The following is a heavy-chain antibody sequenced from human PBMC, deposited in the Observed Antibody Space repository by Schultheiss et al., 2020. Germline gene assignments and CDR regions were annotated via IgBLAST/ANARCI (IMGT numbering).Heavy chain of an antibody. CDR3: ARDSRLSTVTQFDY. CDR2: ISAYNGYT. D-gene: IGHD4-17*01. CDR1: GYTFTNNG. Sequence: ASVKVSCKASGYTFTNNGITWVRQAPGQGLEWMGWISAYNGYTNYAQKFQGRVTMTTDLHTNTAYMELRSLRSDDTAVYYCARDSRLSTVTQFDYWGQGTLVTVSS. V-gene: IGHV1-18*01. J-gene: IGHJ4*02.